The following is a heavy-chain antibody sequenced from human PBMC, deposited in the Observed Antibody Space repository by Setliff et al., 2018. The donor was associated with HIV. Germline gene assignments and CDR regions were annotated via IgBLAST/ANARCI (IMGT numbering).Heavy chain of an antibody. CDR1: GGSISSSSYY. CDR3: ARDNPSAHWFDP. V-gene: IGHV4-61*01. CDR2: IYYSGST. J-gene: IGHJ5*02. Sequence: SETLSLTCNVSGGSISSSSYYWGWIRQPPGKGLEWIGYIYYSGSTNYNPSLKSRVTISVDTSKNQFSLKLTSVTPADTAIYFCARDNPSAHWFDPWGQGTLVTVSS.